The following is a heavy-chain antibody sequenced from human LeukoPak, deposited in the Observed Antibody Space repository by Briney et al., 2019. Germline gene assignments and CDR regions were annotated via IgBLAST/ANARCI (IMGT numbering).Heavy chain of an antibody. CDR1: GGSVSSVCYC. CDR3: ARIKITLRAFDI. D-gene: IGHD3-16*01. J-gene: IGHJ3*02. V-gene: IGHV4-31*03. Sequence: SETLSVTCTVSGGSVSSVCYCWNWLRQHPGKGWEGIWYIYYSESTYYNPSLKSRVTISVDTSKNQFALKLSSVTAADTAVYYCARIKITLRAFDIWGQGTMVTVSS. CDR2: IYYSEST.